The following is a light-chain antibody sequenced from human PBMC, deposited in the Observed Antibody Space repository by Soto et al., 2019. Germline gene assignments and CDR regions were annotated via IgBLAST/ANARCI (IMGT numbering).Light chain of an antibody. CDR1: QSVRSSY. V-gene: IGKV3-20*01. Sequence: EIVLTQSPGTLSLSPGERATLSCRASQSVRSSYLAWYQQKPGQAPRHLIYGASSRDTGIPDRFSGSGSGTDFTLTISRLEPEDSAVYYCQQYGSNPKTFGGGTKVEIK. CDR2: GAS. J-gene: IGKJ4*01. CDR3: QQYGSNPKT.